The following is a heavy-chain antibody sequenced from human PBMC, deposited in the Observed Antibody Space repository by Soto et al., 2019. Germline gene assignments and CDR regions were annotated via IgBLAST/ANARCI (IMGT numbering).Heavy chain of an antibody. CDR3: ARSYNDYGCFDD. V-gene: IGHV3-23*01. J-gene: IGHJ4*02. Sequence: EVQLLESGGGLVQPGGSLRLSCAAAGITLNNYGTSWVRQAPGKGLEWVASINGGGANTYYADPVKGRFTISRDNSKKSLFLQMNSLTDEDTAVYYCARSYNDYGCFDDWGQGALVTVSP. CDR2: INGGGANT. D-gene: IGHD4-17*01. CDR1: GITLNNYG.